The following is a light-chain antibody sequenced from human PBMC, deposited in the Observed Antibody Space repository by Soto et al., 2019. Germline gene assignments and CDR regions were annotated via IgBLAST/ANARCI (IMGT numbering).Light chain of an antibody. J-gene: IGLJ2*01. Sequence: QSVLTQPASVSGSPGQSITISCTGTSSDIGAYDYVSWYQQHPGKAPKLMIYEVSNRPSGVSNRFSGSKSGNTASLTTSGLQAADEADYYCSSYTNINTLIFGGGTKVTVL. CDR2: EVS. CDR1: SSDIGAYDY. CDR3: SSYTNINTLI. V-gene: IGLV2-14*01.